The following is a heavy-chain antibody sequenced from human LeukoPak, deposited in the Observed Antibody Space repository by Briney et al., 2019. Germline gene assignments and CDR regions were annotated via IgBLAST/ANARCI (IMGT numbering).Heavy chain of an antibody. CDR1: GFTFSSYG. CDR3: ARGNRGNYYYGMDV. Sequence: GGSLRLSCAASGFTFSSYGMNWVRQAPGKGLEWVSGVSGSGVGTYYADSVKGRCTISRDNSKNTLYLQMGSLRAEDMAVYYCARGNRGNYYYGMDVWGQGTTVTVSS. V-gene: IGHV3-23*01. CDR2: VSGSGVGT. J-gene: IGHJ6*02.